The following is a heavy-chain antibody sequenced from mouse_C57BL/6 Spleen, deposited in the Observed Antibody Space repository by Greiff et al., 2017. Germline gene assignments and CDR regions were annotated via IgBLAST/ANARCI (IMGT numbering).Heavy chain of an antibody. CDR1: GYTFTSYW. CDR2: IHPNSGST. Sequence: VQLQQPGAELVKPGASVKLSCKASGYTFTSYWMHWVKQRPGQGLEWIGMIHPNSGSTNYNEKFKSKATLTVDKSSSTAYMQLSSLTSEDSAVYYCARWVMGYVTTTYWGQGTTLTVSS. J-gene: IGHJ2*01. D-gene: IGHD2-3*01. CDR3: ARWVMGYVTTTY. V-gene: IGHV1-64*01.